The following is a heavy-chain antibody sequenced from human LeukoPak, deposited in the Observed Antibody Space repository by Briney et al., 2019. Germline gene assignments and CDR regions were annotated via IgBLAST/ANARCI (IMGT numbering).Heavy chain of an antibody. J-gene: IGHJ4*02. Sequence: GGSLRLSCAASGFTFSDYCMSWIRQAPGKGLEWVSYISDRGDTIYYADSVKGRFTVSRDNANNSVSLQMNSLSADDTAVYYCARLKAGNWGPGTLVTVSS. CDR3: ARLKAGN. CDR2: ISDRGDTI. CDR1: GFTFSDYC. V-gene: IGHV3-11*01.